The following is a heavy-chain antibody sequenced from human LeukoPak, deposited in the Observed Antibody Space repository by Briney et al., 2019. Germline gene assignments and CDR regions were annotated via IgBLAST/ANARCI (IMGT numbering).Heavy chain of an antibody. V-gene: IGHV4-59*01. CDR2: IYYSGST. D-gene: IGHD5-18*01. CDR1: GGSISSYY. Sequence: PSETLSLTCTVSGGSISSYYWSSIRQPPGKGLEWIGYIYYSGSTNYNPSLKSRVTISVDTSKNQFSLKLSSVTAADTAVYYCARDSYGYGFDYWGQGTLVTVSS. J-gene: IGHJ4*02. CDR3: ARDSYGYGFDY.